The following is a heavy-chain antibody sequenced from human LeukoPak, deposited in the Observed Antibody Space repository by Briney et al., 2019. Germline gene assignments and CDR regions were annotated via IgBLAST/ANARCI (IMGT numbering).Heavy chain of an antibody. D-gene: IGHD1-26*01. CDR2: ISGSGGST. CDR1: GFTFSSYA. V-gene: IGHV3-23*01. CDR3: ARRGSYAGAFDI. J-gene: IGHJ3*02. Sequence: GGSLRLSCAASGFTFSSYAMSWVRQAPGKGLEWVSAISGSGGSTYYADSVKGRFTISRDNSKNTLYLQMNSLRAEDTAVYYCARRGSYAGAFDIWGQGTMVTVSS.